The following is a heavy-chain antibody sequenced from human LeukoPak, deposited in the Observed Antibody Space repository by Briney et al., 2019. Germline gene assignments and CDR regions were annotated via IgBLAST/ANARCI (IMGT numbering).Heavy chain of an antibody. CDR3: ASSSSWYRSSGRYFDF. V-gene: IGHV4-59*01. Sequence: PSETLSLTCTVSGGSISSYHWSWIRQTPGKGLEWIGYMYYTGSTNYNPSLKSRVTISVDSSNNQFSLKLSSVTAADTAVYYCASSSSWYRSSGRYFDFWGQGTLVTVSS. D-gene: IGHD6-13*01. CDR1: GGSISSYH. J-gene: IGHJ4*02. CDR2: MYYTGST.